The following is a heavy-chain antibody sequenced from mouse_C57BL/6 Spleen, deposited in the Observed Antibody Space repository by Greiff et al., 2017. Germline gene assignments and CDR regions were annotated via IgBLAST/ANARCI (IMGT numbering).Heavy chain of an antibody. J-gene: IGHJ4*01. CDR2: INYDGSST. CDR1: GFTFSDYY. V-gene: IGHV5-16*01. D-gene: IGHD2-12*01. CDR3: ARAYSGYYAMDY. Sequence: EVKLVESEGGLVQPGSSMKLSCTASGFTFSDYYMAWVRQVPEKGLEWVANINYDGSSTYYLDSLKSRFIISRDNAKNILYLQMSSLKSEDTATYYCARAYSGYYAMDYWGQGTSVTVSS.